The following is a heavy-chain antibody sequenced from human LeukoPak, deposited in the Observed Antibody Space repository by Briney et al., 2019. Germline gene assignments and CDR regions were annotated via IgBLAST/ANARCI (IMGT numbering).Heavy chain of an antibody. CDR3: AKRGTGYNQLDY. Sequence: GGSLRLSCAASGFTFSSYGMSWVRQAPGKGLEWVSGISGSGGSTYYADSVKGRFTISRDNSKNTLYLQMSSLRAEDTAVYYCAKRGTGYNQLDYWGQGTLVTVPS. D-gene: IGHD3/OR15-3a*01. CDR2: ISGSGGST. J-gene: IGHJ4*02. V-gene: IGHV3-23*01. CDR1: GFTFSSYG.